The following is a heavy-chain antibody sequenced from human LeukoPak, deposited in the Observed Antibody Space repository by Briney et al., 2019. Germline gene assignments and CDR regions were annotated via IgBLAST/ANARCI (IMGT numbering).Heavy chain of an antibody. D-gene: IGHD2-15*01. V-gene: IGHV3-23*01. Sequence: GGPLRLSCAASGFTFSSYAMSWVRQAPGKGLEWVSAISGSGGSTYYADSVKGRFTISRDNSKNTLYLQMNSLRAEDTAVYYCAKNMLGRYCSGGSCYGPGNFDYWGQGTLVTVSS. CDR3: AKNMLGRYCSGGSCYGPGNFDY. J-gene: IGHJ4*02. CDR1: GFTFSSYA. CDR2: ISGSGGST.